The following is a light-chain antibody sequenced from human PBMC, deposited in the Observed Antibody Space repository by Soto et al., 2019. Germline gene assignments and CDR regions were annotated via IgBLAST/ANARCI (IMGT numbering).Light chain of an antibody. CDR1: SIDVGGYNY. CDR2: DVA. J-gene: IGLJ1*01. Sequence: QSALTQPASVSGSPGQSIAISCTGASIDVGGYNYVSWYQQHPGKAPKLMIYDVASRPSGVSDRFSGSKSGNTASLTISGLQAEDEADYYCSSYTCSSTLYVFGTGTKLTVL. V-gene: IGLV2-14*03. CDR3: SSYTCSSTLYV.